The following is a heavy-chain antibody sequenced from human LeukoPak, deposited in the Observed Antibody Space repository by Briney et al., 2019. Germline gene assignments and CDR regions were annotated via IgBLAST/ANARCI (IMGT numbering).Heavy chain of an antibody. Sequence: SDTLSLTCTVSGRSTRSYYWSWIRQPPGRGLEWIGYIYYSGSTNHNPSLKSRVTISVDTSKNQFSPKLSSVTAADTAMYYCARSYYYDNSGYPYYYYMDVWGKGTTVTVSS. V-gene: IGHV4-59*08. CDR1: GRSTRSYY. D-gene: IGHD3-22*01. J-gene: IGHJ6*03. CDR3: ARSYYYDNSGYPYYYYMDV. CDR2: IYYSGST.